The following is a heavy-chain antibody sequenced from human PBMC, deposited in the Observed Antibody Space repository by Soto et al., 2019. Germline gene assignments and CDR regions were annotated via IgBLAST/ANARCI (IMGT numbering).Heavy chain of an antibody. J-gene: IGHJ3*02. CDR3: ARGEGHYGSGSYYSYAFDI. Sequence: ASVKVSCKASGYTFTSYDINWVRQATGQGLEWMGWMNPNSGNTGYAQKIQGRVTMTRNTSISTAYMELSSLRSEDTAVYYCARGEGHYGSGSYYSYAFDIWGQGKMVTVSS. CDR1: GYTFTSYD. V-gene: IGHV1-8*01. CDR2: MNPNSGNT. D-gene: IGHD3-10*01.